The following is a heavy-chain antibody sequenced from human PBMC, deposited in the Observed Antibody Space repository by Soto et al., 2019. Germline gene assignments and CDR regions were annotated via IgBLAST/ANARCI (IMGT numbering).Heavy chain of an antibody. D-gene: IGHD6-6*01. CDR1: GGSISSYY. CDR2: IYYSGST. Sequence: SETLSLTCTVSGGSISSYYWSWIRQPPGKGLEWIGYIYYSGSTNYNPSLKSRVTISVDTSKNQFSLKLSSVTAADTAVYYCARHRSKQLVPFWDYWGQGTLVTVSS. V-gene: IGHV4-59*08. J-gene: IGHJ4*02. CDR3: ARHRSKQLVPFWDY.